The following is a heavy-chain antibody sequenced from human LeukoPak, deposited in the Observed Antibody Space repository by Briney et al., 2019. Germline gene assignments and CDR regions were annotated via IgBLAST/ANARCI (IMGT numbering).Heavy chain of an antibody. CDR1: GGSISSGSYY. D-gene: IGHD6-19*01. CDR2: IYTSGST. V-gene: IGHV4-61*02. J-gene: IGHJ4*02. CDR3: ARAGWLPFDY. Sequence: SETLSLTCTVSGGSISSGSYYWSWIRQPAGKGLEWIGRIYTSGSTNYNPSLKSRVTISVDTSKNQFSLKLSSVTAADTAVYYCARAGWLPFDYWGQGTLVTVSS.